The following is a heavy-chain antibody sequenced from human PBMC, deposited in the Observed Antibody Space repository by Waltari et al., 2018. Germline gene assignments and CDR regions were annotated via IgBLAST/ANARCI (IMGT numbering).Heavy chain of an antibody. Sequence: QVQLQESGPGLVKPSETLSLTCAVSGYSISSGYSWGWIRQPPGKGLEWIGSIYHSGSTYYNPSLKSRVTISVDTSKNQFSLKLSSVTAADTAVYYCARLAYYDILTGYYWGQGTLVTVSS. D-gene: IGHD3-9*01. J-gene: IGHJ4*02. CDR2: IYHSGST. V-gene: IGHV4-38-2*01. CDR1: GYSISSGYS. CDR3: ARLAYYDILTGYY.